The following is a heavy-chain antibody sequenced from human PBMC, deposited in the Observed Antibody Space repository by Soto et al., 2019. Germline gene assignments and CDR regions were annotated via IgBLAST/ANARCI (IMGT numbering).Heavy chain of an antibody. D-gene: IGHD3-10*01. J-gene: IGHJ4*02. CDR3: ARDVKAGSGSYPLDY. CDR1: GYTFTSYG. V-gene: IGHV1-18*01. Sequence: ASVKVSCKASGYTFTSYGISWVRQAPGQGLEWMGWISAYNGNTNYAQKLQGRVTTTTDTSTSTAYMELRSLRSDDTAVYYCARDVKAGSGSYPLDYWGQGTLVTVSS. CDR2: ISAYNGNT.